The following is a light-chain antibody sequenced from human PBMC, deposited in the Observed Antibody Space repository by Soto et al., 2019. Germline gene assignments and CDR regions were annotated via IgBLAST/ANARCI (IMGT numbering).Light chain of an antibody. V-gene: IGKV3-15*01. CDR2: GAS. CDR3: QQYFNWPAT. CDR1: QSVGSY. Sequence: EIVMTQSPATLSVSPGERATLSCRASQSVGSYLAWYQQKLGQAPRLLVSGASTRAPGIPARFSGSGSGTEFTLTITSLQSEDFAIHHCQQYFNWPATFGQGTKV. J-gene: IGKJ1*01.